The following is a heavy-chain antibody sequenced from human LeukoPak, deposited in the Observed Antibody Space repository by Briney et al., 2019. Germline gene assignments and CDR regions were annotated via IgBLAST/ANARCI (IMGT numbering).Heavy chain of an antibody. D-gene: IGHD1-26*01. V-gene: IGHV4-4*02. Sequence: SGTLSLTCAVSGGSISSSNWWSWVRQPPGKGLEWIGEIYHSGSTNYNPSLKSRVTISVDKSKDQFSLKLSSVTAADTAVYYCARSVSGWELLAGDYFDYWGQGTLVTVSS. J-gene: IGHJ4*02. CDR3: ARSVSGWELLAGDYFDY. CDR1: GGSISSSNW. CDR2: IYHSGST.